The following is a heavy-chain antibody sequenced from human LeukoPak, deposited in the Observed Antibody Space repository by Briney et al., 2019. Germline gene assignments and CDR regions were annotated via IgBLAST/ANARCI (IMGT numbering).Heavy chain of an antibody. V-gene: IGHV1-18*01. CDR1: GYTFTSHG. CDR3: ARDGYYDSSGFSDS. CDR2: ISAYNQNT. Sequence: GASVKVSCKASGYTFTSHGVSWVRQAPGQGLEWMGWISAYNQNTQYAKNFQGRVTMTTDTTTTTMYMELRSLTSDDTAVYYCARDGYYDSSGFSDSWGQGTLVTVTS. J-gene: IGHJ4*02. D-gene: IGHD3-22*01.